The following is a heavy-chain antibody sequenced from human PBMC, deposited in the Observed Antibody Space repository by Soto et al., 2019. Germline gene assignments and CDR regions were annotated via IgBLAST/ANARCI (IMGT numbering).Heavy chain of an antibody. CDR3: ARHLWSYYYGMDV. Sequence: WESLTISCTCSGYSFTRYWIGWVRQMPGKGLEWMGIIYPGDSDTRYSPSFQGQVTISADKSISTAYLQWSSLKASDTAMYYCARHLWSYYYGMDVWGQGTTVTVSS. D-gene: IGHD3-10*01. CDR1: GYSFTRYW. V-gene: IGHV5-51*01. CDR2: IYPGDSDT. J-gene: IGHJ6*02.